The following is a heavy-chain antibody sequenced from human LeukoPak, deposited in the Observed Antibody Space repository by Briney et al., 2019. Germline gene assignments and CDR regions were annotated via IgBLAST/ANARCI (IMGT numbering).Heavy chain of an antibody. Sequence: MSGGSLRLSCAASGFTFSSYAMSWVRQAPGKGLEWVSSINGAGSYTYYADSVKGRFTISRDNAKNSVYLQMNSLRAEDTAVYYCTRDSPIAAFILDYWGQGILVTVSS. V-gene: IGHV3-21*01. J-gene: IGHJ4*02. CDR3: TRDSPIAAFILDY. CDR2: INGAGSYT. CDR1: GFTFSSYA. D-gene: IGHD6-13*01.